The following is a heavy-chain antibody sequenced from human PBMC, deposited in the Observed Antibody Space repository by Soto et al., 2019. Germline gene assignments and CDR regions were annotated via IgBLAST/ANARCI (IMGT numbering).Heavy chain of an antibody. D-gene: IGHD2-2*01. J-gene: IGHJ3*02. CDR2: IYYSGST. CDR1: GDSISSSPFY. CDR3: AIHPAASVLPAPGAFDI. V-gene: IGHV4-39*01. Sequence: QLQMQESGPGLVKPSETLSLTCAVSGDSISSSPFYWGWIRQPPGKGLEWIGSIYYSGSTYQNPSLKSRVTMSADSSKNQFSLKLSSVTAADTAVYYCAIHPAASVLPAPGAFDIWGQGTMVAVSS.